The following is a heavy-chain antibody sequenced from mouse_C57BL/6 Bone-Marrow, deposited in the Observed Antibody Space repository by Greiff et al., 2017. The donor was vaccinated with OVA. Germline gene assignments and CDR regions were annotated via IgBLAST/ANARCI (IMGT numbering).Heavy chain of an antibody. Sequence: QVQLQQSGPGLVQPSQSLSITCTVSGFSLTSYGVHWVRQSPGKGLEWLGVIWSGGSTDYNAAFISRLSTNKDNSKGQVYFKMNRLQADDADIYYSARMGTEGYWGQGTTLTVS. J-gene: IGHJ2*01. CDR1: GFSLTSYG. CDR2: IWSGGST. CDR3: ARMGTEGY. V-gene: IGHV2-2*01. D-gene: IGHD2-14*01.